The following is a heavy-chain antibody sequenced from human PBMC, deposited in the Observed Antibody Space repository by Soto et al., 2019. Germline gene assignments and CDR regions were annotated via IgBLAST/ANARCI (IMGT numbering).Heavy chain of an antibody. D-gene: IGHD5-18*01. CDR1: GFTVSSYS. CDR3: ARDSGYSYGPLDY. V-gene: IGHV3-48*01. J-gene: IGHJ4*02. CDR2: ISSSSSTI. Sequence: GGSLRLSCAASGFTVSSYSMNWVRQAPGKGLEWVSYISSSSSTIYYADSVKGRFTISRDNAKNSLYLQMNSLRAEDTAVYYCARDSGYSYGPLDYWGQGTLVTGSS.